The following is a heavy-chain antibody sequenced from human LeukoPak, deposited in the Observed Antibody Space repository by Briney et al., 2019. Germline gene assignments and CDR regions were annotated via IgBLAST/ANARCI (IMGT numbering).Heavy chain of an antibody. CDR1: GGSISSGSYY. J-gene: IGHJ5*02. CDR2: IYTSGST. V-gene: IGHV4-61*02. Sequence: KSSQTLSLTCTVSGGSISSGSYYWSRIRQPAGKGLEWIGRIYTSGSTNYNPSLKSRVTISVDTSKNQFSLKLSSVTAADTAVYYCARQIDYGDYDWFDPWGQGTLVTVSS. D-gene: IGHD4-17*01. CDR3: ARQIDYGDYDWFDP.